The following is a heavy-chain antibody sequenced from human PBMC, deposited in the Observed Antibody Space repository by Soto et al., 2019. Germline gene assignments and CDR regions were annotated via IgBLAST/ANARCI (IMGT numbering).Heavy chain of an antibody. D-gene: IGHD1-1*01. V-gene: IGHV4-31*03. CDR3: SRGTTGTTTGWFDP. CDR2: IYYSGST. J-gene: IGHJ5*02. Sequence: SETLSLTCTVSGGSISSGGYYWSWIRQHPGKGLEWIGYIYYSGSTYYNPSLKSRVTISVDTSNNQFSLKLSSVTAADTAVYYCSRGTTGTTTGWFDPWGQGTLVTVSS. CDR1: GGSISSGGYY.